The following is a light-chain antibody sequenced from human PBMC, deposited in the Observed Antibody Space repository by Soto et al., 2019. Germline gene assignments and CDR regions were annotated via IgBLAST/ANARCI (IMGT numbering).Light chain of an antibody. CDR1: QSVSTY. CDR3: QQTYSNPQT. CDR2: AAS. Sequence: EIQMTQYPSSLSASVGERVTITCRASQSVSTYLNWYQQKPGQAPKLLIYAASTLQSGVPSRFSGRGSGTDFTLTISSLQPEDFATYHCQQTYSNPQTFGQRTKV. J-gene: IGKJ1*01. V-gene: IGKV1-39*01.